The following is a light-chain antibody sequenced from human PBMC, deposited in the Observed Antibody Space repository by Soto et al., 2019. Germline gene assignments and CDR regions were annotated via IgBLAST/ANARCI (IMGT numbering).Light chain of an antibody. CDR1: HSLSVNY. J-gene: IGKJ4*01. Sequence: NVLTQYTVTLSFSPGEIATLSCSASHSLSVNYLAWYQQKPGHAPRLLIYDASNRATGIPARFSGSGSGTDFTLTISSLEPEDFAVYYCQQRSNWPPNTFGGGTKVDIK. CDR3: QQRSNWPPNT. CDR2: DAS. V-gene: IGKV3-11*01.